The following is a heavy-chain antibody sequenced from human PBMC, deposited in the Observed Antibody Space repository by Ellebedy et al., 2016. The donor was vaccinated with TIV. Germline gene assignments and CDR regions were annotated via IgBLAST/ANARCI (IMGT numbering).Heavy chain of an antibody. J-gene: IGHJ4*02. CDR2: ISGDGTGK. CDR1: GFTFSNFP. V-gene: IGHV3-30*04. Sequence: GESLKISCAASGFTFSNFPMNWVRQGPGKGLEWMATISGDGTGKYHADSVKGRFTISRDNSKNTLYLQMNSLRAEDTAVYYCPYSSGWYKFDDWGQGTLVTVSS. CDR3: PYSSGWYKFDD. D-gene: IGHD6-19*01.